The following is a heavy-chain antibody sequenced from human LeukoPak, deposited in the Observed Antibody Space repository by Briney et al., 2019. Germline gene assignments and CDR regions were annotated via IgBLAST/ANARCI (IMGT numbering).Heavy chain of an antibody. V-gene: IGHV3-21*01. CDR1: GFTFRSYS. CDR2: ISSSSTYI. CDR3: ARGNSDYDNDY. Sequence: GGSLRLSCAASGFTFRSYSFNWVRQAPGKRLEWVSSISSSSTYIYYADSVKGRFTISRDNAKNSLYLQMNSLRAEDTAVYYCARGNSDYDNDYWGQGTLVTVSS. J-gene: IGHJ4*02. D-gene: IGHD5-12*01.